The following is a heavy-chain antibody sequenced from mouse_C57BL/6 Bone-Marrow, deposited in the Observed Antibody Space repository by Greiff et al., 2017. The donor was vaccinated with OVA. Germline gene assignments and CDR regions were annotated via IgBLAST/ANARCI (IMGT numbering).Heavy chain of an antibody. D-gene: IGHD2-3*01. CDR3: ARYFYDGYYDWYFDV. V-gene: IGHV7-3*01. J-gene: IGHJ1*03. CDR2: IRNKANGYTT. Sequence: EVQVVESGGGLVQPGGSLSLSCAASGFTFTDYYMSWVRQPPGKALEWLGFIRNKANGYTTEYSASVKGWFTISRDNSQSILYLQMNALRAEDSATYYCARYFYDGYYDWYFDVWGTGTTVTVSS. CDR1: GFTFTDYY.